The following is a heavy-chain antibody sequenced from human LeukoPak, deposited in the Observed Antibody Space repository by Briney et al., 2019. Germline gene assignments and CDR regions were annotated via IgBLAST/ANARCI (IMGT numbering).Heavy chain of an antibody. V-gene: IGHV3-74*01. J-gene: IGHJ4*02. CDR1: GIRFSGYW. D-gene: IGHD3-10*01. CDR2: INSDGSST. CDR3: AREYGSGSYDY. Sequence: GGSLRLSCAASGIRFSGYWMHWSRQAPGKGLVWVSRINSDGSSTNYADSVKGRFTISRDNAKNMLYLQMNSLRAEDTAVYYCAREYGSGSYDYWGQGTLAPVSS.